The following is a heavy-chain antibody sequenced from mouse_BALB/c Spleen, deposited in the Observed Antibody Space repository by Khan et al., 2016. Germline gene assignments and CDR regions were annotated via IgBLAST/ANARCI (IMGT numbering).Heavy chain of an antibody. D-gene: IGHD1-1*01. J-gene: IGHJ4*01. V-gene: IGHV1-4*01. Sequence: QVQLQQSGAELARPGASVKMSCKASGYTFTSYTMHWVKQRPGQGLEWIGYINPSSGYTNYNQKFKDKAILTADKSSSTAYMQLSSLTSEDSAVYYCARGGYYYGSSYYAMDYWGQGTSVTVSS. CDR3: ARGGYYYGSSYYAMDY. CDR2: INPSSGYT. CDR1: GYTFTSYT.